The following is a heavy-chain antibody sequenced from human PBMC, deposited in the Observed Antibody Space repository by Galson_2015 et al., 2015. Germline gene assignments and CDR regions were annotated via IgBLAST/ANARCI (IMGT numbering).Heavy chain of an antibody. CDR2: ISSSGSTI. V-gene: IGHV3-11*01. CDR3: ARVAATWYFDL. J-gene: IGHJ2*01. Sequence: SLRLSCAASGFTFSDYYMSWIRQAPGKGLEWVSYISSSGSTIYYADSVKGRFTISRDNAKNSLCLQMNGLRAEDTAVYYCARVAATWYFDLWGRGTLVTVSS. D-gene: IGHD2-15*01. CDR1: GFTFSDYY.